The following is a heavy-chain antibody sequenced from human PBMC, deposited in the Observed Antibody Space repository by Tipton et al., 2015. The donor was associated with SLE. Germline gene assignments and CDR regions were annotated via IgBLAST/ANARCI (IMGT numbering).Heavy chain of an antibody. D-gene: IGHD2-8*01. Sequence: TLSLTCTVSGGSISGSKYYWGWIRQPPGKGLEWIGSIYSSGSTYYNPSLKSRVSISVDTSKNQFFLNLRSVTAADTAVYFCARGGASVLIRNCYFDYWGQGSLVTVSS. CDR2: IYSSGST. CDR3: ARGGASVLIRNCYFDY. CDR1: GGSISGSKYY. V-gene: IGHV4-39*07. J-gene: IGHJ4*02.